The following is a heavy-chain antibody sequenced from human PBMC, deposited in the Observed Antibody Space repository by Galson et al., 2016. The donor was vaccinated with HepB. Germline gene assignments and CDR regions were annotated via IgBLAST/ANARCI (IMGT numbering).Heavy chain of an antibody. CDR2: ISGSGDLK. CDR1: GFTFSSYA. D-gene: IGHD3-10*01. CDR3: ARGPYRRSSFYYGMDV. V-gene: IGHV3-23*01. Sequence: SLRLSCAASGFTFSSYAMSWVRQAPGKGLEWVSGISGSGDLKYYPDSVKGRFTISRENAKNSLYLQMNSLRAGDTAVYYCARGPYRRSSFYYGMDVWGQGTTVTVSS. J-gene: IGHJ6*02.